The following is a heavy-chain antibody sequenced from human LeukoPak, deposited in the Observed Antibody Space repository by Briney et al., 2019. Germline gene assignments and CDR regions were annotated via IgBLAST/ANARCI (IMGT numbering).Heavy chain of an antibody. CDR3: ATSYDSSGNN. CDR1: GFTFSIFW. Sequence: GGSLRLSCAASGFTFSIFWMSWVRQAPGKGLEWVANIKQDGSAKYYVDSVKGRFTISRDNATLYLEINNLRAEDTAIYYCATSYDSSGNNWGQGTLVTVSS. D-gene: IGHD3-22*01. CDR2: IKQDGSAK. V-gene: IGHV3-7*01. J-gene: IGHJ4*02.